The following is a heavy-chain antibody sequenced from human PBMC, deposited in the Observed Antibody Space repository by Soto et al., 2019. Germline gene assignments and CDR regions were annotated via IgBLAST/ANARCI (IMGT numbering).Heavy chain of an antibody. J-gene: IGHJ3*02. D-gene: IGHD6-13*01. CDR1: GGSFSGYY. CDR3: ARHEGEWQELVLRQNAFDI. CDR2: INHSGST. Sequence: SETLSLTCAVYGGSFSGYYWSWIRQPPGKGLEWIGEINHSGSTNYNPSLKSRVTISVDTSKNQFSLKLSSVTAADTAVYYCARHEGEWQELVLRQNAFDIWGQGTMVTVS. V-gene: IGHV4-34*01.